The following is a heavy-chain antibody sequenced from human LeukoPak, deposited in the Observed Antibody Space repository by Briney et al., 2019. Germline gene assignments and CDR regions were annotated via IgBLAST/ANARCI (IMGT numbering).Heavy chain of an antibody. D-gene: IGHD1-26*01. J-gene: IGHJ4*02. CDR2: IGSSSNYI. CDR1: GFSFSSYS. V-gene: IGHV3-21*01. Sequence: PGGSLRLSCAASGFSFSSYSMNWVRQAPGKGPEWVSSIGSSSNYIYYADSVKGRFTVSRDNAKNFLYLQMNSLRAEDTAVYYCARDLLGMTDDWWGQGTLVTVSS. CDR3: ARDLLGMTDDW.